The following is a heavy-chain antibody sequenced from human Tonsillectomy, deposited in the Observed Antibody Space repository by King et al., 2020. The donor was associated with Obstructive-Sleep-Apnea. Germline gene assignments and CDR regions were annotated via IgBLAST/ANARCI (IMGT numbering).Heavy chain of an antibody. D-gene: IGHD2-21*02. V-gene: IGHV3-23*04. J-gene: IGHJ4*02. CDR1: EFTFANYG. Sequence: VQLVESGGGLVQPGGSLRLSCAASEFTFANYGMGWVRQAPGKGLEWFSSISDSGSSTYYAGSVRGRCTISRDNSKNPLFLQMNSLRADDTAVYYCAKDDGKYCGGDCQPPLDYWGQGTLVTVSS. CDR3: AKDDGKYCGGDCQPPLDY. CDR2: ISDSGSST.